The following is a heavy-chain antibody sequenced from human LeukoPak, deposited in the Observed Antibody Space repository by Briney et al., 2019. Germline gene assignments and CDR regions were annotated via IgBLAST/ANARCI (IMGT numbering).Heavy chain of an antibody. J-gene: IGHJ6*02. CDR1: GFTFSSYW. CDR2: IKQDGSEK. Sequence: SGGSLRLSCAASGFTFSSYWMHWIRQAPGKGLEWVANIKQDGSEKYYVDPVKGRFTIARDNAKNSLYLQMNSLRAEDTAVYYCARDSYGMDVWGQGTTVTVSS. CDR3: ARDSYGMDV. V-gene: IGHV3-7*01.